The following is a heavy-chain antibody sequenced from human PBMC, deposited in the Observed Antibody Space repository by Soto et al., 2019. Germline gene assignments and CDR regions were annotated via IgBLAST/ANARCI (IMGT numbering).Heavy chain of an antibody. V-gene: IGHV4-31*03. CDR1: GGSISSGGYY. CDR2: IYYSGST. Sequence: SETLSLTCPVSGGSISSGGYYWSWIRQHPGKGLEWIGYIYYSGSTYYNPSLKSRVTISVDTSKNQFSLKLSSVTVADTAVYYCARDRPGEYSSSWFDYWGQGTLVTVSS. J-gene: IGHJ4*02. D-gene: IGHD6-13*01. CDR3: ARDRPGEYSSSWFDY.